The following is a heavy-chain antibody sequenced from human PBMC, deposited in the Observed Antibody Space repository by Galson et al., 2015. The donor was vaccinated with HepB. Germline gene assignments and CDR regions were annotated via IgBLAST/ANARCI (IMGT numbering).Heavy chain of an antibody. V-gene: IGHV3-73*01. CDR2: IGSKANNYAT. J-gene: IGHJ6*01. D-gene: IGHD1-1*01. CDR3: AKAQYELRFYYAMDV. CDR1: GFTFSGSA. Sequence: SLRLSCAASGFTFSGSAIHWVRQTSGKGLEWVGRIGSKANNYATAYVASVKGRFTISRDDSKNTAFLQMNTLKTEDTAVYFCAKAQYELRFYYAMDVWGQGTTVTVSS.